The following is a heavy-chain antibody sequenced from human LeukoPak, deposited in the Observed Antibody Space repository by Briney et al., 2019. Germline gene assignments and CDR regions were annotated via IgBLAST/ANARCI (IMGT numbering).Heavy chain of an antibody. D-gene: IGHD1-1*01. CDR3: ARVRFLQDRYGHERVFDY. CDR1: GGSISSYY. J-gene: IGHJ4*02. V-gene: IGHV4-59*12. Sequence: SETLSLTCTVSGGSISSYYWSWIRQPPGKGLEWIGYIYYSGSTNYNPSLKSRDTISVDTSKNQFSLKLSSVTAADTAVYYCARVRFLQDRYGHERVFDYWGQGTLATVSS. CDR2: IYYSGST.